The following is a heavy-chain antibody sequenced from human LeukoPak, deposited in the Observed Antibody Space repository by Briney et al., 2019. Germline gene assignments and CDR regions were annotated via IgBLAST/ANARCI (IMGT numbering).Heavy chain of an antibody. CDR2: IYSGGST. Sequence: PGGSLRLSCAAYGFTVSSNYMSWVRQAPGKGLEWVSDIYSGGSTYYADSVKARFTISRDNSKNTLYLQMNSLRAEDTAVYYCARDSLDYDSSGAYDYWGQGTLVTVSS. CDR1: GFTVSSNY. CDR3: ARDSLDYDSSGAYDY. D-gene: IGHD3-22*01. J-gene: IGHJ4*02. V-gene: IGHV3-53*01.